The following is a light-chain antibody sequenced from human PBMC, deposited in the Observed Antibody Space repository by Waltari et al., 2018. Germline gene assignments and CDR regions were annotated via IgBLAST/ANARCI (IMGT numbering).Light chain of an antibody. J-gene: IGKJ1*01. CDR3: QQYKSYPWT. V-gene: IGKV1-5*03. Sequence: DIQMTQSPSTLSASVGDRVTITCRASQSISDWLAWYQQKSGKAPKLLIYRASSLESGGPSMFSGSGSGTEFTLTISSLQPDDFVTYYCQQYKSYPWTFGQGTKVEIK. CDR2: RAS. CDR1: QSISDW.